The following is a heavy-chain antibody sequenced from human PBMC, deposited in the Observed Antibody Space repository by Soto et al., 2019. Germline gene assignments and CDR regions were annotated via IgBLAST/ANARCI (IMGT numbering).Heavy chain of an antibody. CDR2: ISPYNGNT. CDR3: ARDQSFARNYSYGIDV. J-gene: IGHJ6*02. D-gene: IGHD3-10*01. CDR1: GYPFTHYG. Sequence: QVQLVQSGAEVKKPGASVKVSCQTSGYPFTHYGIGWVRQAPGLGLEWMGWISPYNGNTNYAQNLQGRATLTTDTATSTVFQEVRSLKSEDTAVYYCARDQSFARNYSYGIDVWGQGTTITVSS. V-gene: IGHV1-18*01.